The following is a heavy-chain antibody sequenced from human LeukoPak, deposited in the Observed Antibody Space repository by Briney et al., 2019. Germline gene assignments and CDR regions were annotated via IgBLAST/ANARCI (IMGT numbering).Heavy chain of an antibody. CDR1: GYTLTGYY. CDR2: INPNSGGT. CDR3: AREFGAYRAPAGYHRRHWYFDL. J-gene: IGHJ2*01. V-gene: IGHV1-2*02. D-gene: IGHD6-13*01. Sequence: ASVKVSCKASGYTLTGYYIHWVRQAPGQGLEWIGWINPNSGGTNYAQKFQGRVSMTRDTSISTAYMELSRLRSDDTAVYYCAREFGAYRAPAGYHRRHWYFDLWGRGTLVTVSS.